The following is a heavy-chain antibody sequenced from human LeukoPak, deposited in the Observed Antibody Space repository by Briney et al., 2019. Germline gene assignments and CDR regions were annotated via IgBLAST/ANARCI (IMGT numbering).Heavy chain of an antibody. CDR3: ARDPRIAAAGTSQYFDY. CDR2: INPSGGST. V-gene: IGHV1-46*01. Sequence: ASVKVSCKASGGTFSSYAISWVRQAPGQGLEWMGIINPSGGSTSYAQKFQGRVTMTRDTSTSTVYMELSSLRSEDTAVYYCARDPRIAAAGTSQYFDYWGQGTLVTVSS. J-gene: IGHJ4*02. CDR1: GGTFSSYA. D-gene: IGHD6-13*01.